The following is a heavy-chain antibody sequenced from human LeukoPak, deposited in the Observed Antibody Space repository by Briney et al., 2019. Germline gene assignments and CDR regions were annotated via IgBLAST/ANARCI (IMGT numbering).Heavy chain of an antibody. CDR2: IYTSGST. Sequence: SETLSLTCTVSGGSISSYYWSWIRQPAGKGLEWIGRIYTSGSTNYNPSLKRRVTMSVDTSKNQFSLKLSSVTAADTAVYYCARDSSGWSLKYIDYWGQGTLVTVSS. CDR3: ARDSSGWSLKYIDY. J-gene: IGHJ4*02. V-gene: IGHV4-4*07. D-gene: IGHD6-19*01. CDR1: GGSISSYY.